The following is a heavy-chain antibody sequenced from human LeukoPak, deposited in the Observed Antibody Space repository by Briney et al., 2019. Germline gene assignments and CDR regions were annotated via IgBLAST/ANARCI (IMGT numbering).Heavy chain of an antibody. CDR2: INHNGST. CDR1: GGSFSDYY. Sequence: PSETLSLTCAVYGGSFSDYYWSWIRQPPGKGLEWIGEINHNGSTNYNPSLKSRVTISVDTSKNQFSLKLSSVTAADTAVYYCARGRVGYSYGLTGYYYDMDVWGQGTTVTVSS. V-gene: IGHV4-34*01. CDR3: ARGRVGYSYGLTGYYYDMDV. D-gene: IGHD5-18*01. J-gene: IGHJ6*02.